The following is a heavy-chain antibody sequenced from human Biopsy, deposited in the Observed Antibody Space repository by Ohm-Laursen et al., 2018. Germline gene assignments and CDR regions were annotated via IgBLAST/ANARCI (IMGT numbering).Heavy chain of an antibody. V-gene: IGHV2-70*04. CDR3: ARTRAHNFGALEF. CDR1: GFSLSSTGMR. D-gene: IGHD1-1*01. CDR2: LDWDDDK. Sequence: TQTLTLTRSFSGFSLSSTGMRISWVRQPPGKALECLGRLDWDDDKFYSPSLETRLSLSKDTTTNQVVLTLTDVDPEDTATYYCARTRAHNFGALEFWGQGILVTVSS. J-gene: IGHJ4*01.